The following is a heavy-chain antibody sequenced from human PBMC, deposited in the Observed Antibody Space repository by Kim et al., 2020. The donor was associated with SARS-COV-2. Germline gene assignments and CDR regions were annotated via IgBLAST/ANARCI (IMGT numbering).Heavy chain of an antibody. CDR2: IKQDGSEE. Sequence: GGSLRLSCTASGFRFTTYWMIWVRQAPGKGLEWVANIKQDGSEEHYLDSVKGRFTMSRDNAKNSLYLQMNSLRAEDTAVYYCARVFHTPLSSYWFFDVWG. J-gene: IGHJ2*01. CDR1: GFRFTTYW. D-gene: IGHD2-15*01. V-gene: IGHV3-7*01. CDR3: ARVFHTPLSSYWFFDV.